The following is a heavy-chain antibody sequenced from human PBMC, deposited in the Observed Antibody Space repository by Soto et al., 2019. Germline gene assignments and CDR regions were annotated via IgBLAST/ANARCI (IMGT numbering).Heavy chain of an antibody. Sequence: GGSLRLSCAASGLSFSNTWMHWVRQAPGKGLVWVSHINSDGSSTTYADSVKGRFTISRDNAKNTVYLQMNSLRADDTAVYYCATDGSYAQHVWGQGTTVTVSS. CDR1: GLSFSNTW. CDR2: INSDGSST. D-gene: IGHD2-2*01. V-gene: IGHV3-74*03. CDR3: ATDGSYAQHV. J-gene: IGHJ6*02.